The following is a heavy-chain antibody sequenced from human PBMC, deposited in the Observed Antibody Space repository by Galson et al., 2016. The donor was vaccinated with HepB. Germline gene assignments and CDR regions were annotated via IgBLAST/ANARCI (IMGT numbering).Heavy chain of an antibody. CDR3: ARDGGSRRWPLDYYYGMDV. CDR2: ISYDGSNK. D-gene: IGHD4-23*01. J-gene: IGHJ6*04. CDR1: GFTFSSYA. V-gene: IGHV3-30-3*01. Sequence: SLRLSCAASGFTFSSYAMHWVRQAPGKGLEWVAVISYDGSNKYYAASVKGRFTNSRDNSKNTLYLQMNSLRAEDTAVYYCARDGGSRRWPLDYYYGMDVWGKGTTVTVSS.